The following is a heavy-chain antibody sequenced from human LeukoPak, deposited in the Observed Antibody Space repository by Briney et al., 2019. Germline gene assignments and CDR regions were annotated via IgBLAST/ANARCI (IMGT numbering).Heavy chain of an antibody. V-gene: IGHV4-59*02. CDR3: AKLDNARGVLDY. CDR1: GVSVSSYI. CDR2: MYYSGST. Sequence: SETLSLTCTVSGVSVSSYICSWIRQPPGKGLEWIGYMYYSGSTNYNPSLKSRVIMSVETSKNQFSLQLISVTAADTAVYYCAKLDNARGVLDYWGQGTLVTVSS. J-gene: IGHJ4*02. D-gene: IGHD1-1*01.